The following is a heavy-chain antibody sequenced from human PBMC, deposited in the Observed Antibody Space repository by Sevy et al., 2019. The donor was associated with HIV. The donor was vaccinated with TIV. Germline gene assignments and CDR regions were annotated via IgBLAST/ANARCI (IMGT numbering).Heavy chain of an antibody. D-gene: IGHD2-21*02. Sequence: ASVKVSCKASGGTFSSYAISWVRQAPGQGLEWMGGIIPIFGTANYAQKFQGRVTITADESTSTAYMELSSLRSEDTAVYYCARAQPLLGWFDPWGQGTLVTVSS. J-gene: IGHJ5*02. CDR1: GGTFSSYA. CDR3: ARAQPLLGWFDP. V-gene: IGHV1-69*13. CDR2: IIPIFGTA.